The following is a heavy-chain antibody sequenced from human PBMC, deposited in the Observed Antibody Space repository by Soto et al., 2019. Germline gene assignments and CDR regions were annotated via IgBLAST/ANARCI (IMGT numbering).Heavy chain of an antibody. CDR2: INAGNGNT. J-gene: IGHJ5*02. Sequence: ASVKVSCKASGYTFTSYAMHWVRQAPGQRLEWMGWINAGNGNTKYSQKFQGRVTITRDTSASTAYMELSSLRSEDTAVYYCARAPWCSSTSCYRWFDPWRQGTLVTVSS. D-gene: IGHD2-2*01. CDR3: ARAPWCSSTSCYRWFDP. V-gene: IGHV1-3*01. CDR1: GYTFTSYA.